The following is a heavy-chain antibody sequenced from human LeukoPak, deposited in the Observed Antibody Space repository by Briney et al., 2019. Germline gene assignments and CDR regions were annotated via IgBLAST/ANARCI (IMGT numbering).Heavy chain of an antibody. Sequence: ASVKVSCKASGYTFPSYDINWVRQAPGQGLEWMGWMNPNSGNTGYAQKFQGRVTMTTDTSTSTGYMELRSLRSDDTAVYYCARVHSYCSSTSCLDYWGQGTLVTLSS. CDR1: GYTFPSYD. J-gene: IGHJ4*02. CDR2: MNPNSGNT. V-gene: IGHV1-8*01. D-gene: IGHD2-2*01. CDR3: ARVHSYCSSTSCLDY.